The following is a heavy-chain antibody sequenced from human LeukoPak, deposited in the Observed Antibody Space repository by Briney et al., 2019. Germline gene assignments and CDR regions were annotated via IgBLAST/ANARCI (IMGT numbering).Heavy chain of an antibody. CDR3: ARHVQYYYGSGSYAYYFDY. CDR1: GGSISSYY. Sequence: SETLSLTCTVSGGSISSYYWSWIRQPAGKGLEWIGRIYTSGSTNYNPSLKSRVTMSVDTSKNQFSLKLSSVTAADTAVYYCARHVQYYYGSGSYAYYFDYWGQGTLVTVSS. CDR2: IYTSGST. J-gene: IGHJ4*02. D-gene: IGHD3-10*01. V-gene: IGHV4-4*07.